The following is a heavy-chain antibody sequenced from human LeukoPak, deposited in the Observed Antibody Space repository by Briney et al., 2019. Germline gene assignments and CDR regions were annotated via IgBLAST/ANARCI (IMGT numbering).Heavy chain of an antibody. D-gene: IGHD2-2*01. CDR1: GGSISSYY. CDR2: IYTSGST. CDR3: ARRSVPAATVWFDP. Sequence: SETLSLTCTVSGGSISSYYWSWIRQPPGKGLEGIGYIYTSGSTNYNPSLKSRVPISLDTSKNHFSLKLSSVTAADTAVYYCARRSVPAATVWFDPWGQGTLVTLSS. V-gene: IGHV4-4*09. J-gene: IGHJ5*02.